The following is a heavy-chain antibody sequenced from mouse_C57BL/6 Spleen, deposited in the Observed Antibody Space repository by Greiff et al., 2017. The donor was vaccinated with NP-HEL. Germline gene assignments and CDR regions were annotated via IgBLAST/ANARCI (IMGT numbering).Heavy chain of an antibody. V-gene: IGHV1-64*01. J-gene: IGHJ2*01. Sequence: QVQLQQPGAELVKPGASVKLSCKASGYTFTSYWMHWVKQRPGQGLEWIGMIHPNSGSTNYNEKFKSKATLTVDKSSSTAYMQLSSLTAEDAAVYYCARATTVLDYWGQGTTLTVSS. CDR3: ARATTVLDY. D-gene: IGHD1-1*01. CDR2: IHPNSGST. CDR1: GYTFTSYW.